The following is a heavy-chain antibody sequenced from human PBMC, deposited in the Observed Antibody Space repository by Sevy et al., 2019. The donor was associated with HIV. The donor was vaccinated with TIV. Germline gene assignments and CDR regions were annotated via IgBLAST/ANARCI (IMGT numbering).Heavy chain of an antibody. CDR2: INHSGFS. J-gene: IGHJ3*02. CDR3: ARGDLVIPSPTIDRCGFDM. Sequence: SETLSLTCAVHGGSFSGYYWNWIRQPPGKGLEWIGEINHSGFSDYNPSLKSRATVRMDTSKAHFSLNLNSLTAADTAVYYCARGDLVIPSPTIDRCGFDMWGQGTLVTVSS. D-gene: IGHD3-22*01. V-gene: IGHV4-34*01. CDR1: GGSFSGYY.